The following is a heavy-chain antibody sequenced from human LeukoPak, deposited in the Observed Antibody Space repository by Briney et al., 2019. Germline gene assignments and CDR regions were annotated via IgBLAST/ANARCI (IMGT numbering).Heavy chain of an antibody. Sequence: GRSLRLSCAASGFTVSSNYMSWVRQAPGKGLEWVSVIYSGGSTCYADSVRGRFTISRDNSKNTLYLQMNSLRAEDTAVYYCAREELGPDYYFDYWGQGTLVTVSS. D-gene: IGHD7-27*01. CDR3: AREELGPDYYFDY. V-gene: IGHV3-53*01. CDR1: GFTVSSNY. J-gene: IGHJ4*02. CDR2: IYSGGST.